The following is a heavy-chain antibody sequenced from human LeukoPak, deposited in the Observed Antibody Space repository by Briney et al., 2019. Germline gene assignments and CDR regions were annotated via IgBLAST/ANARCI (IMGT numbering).Heavy chain of an antibody. CDR1: GGSISSGSYY. CDR3: ARQVRDIVVVPAVLYFDY. J-gene: IGHJ4*02. D-gene: IGHD2-2*01. V-gene: IGHV4-61*02. CDR2: IYTSGST. Sequence: PSETLSLTCTVSGGSISSGSYYWSWIRQPAGKGLEWIGRIYTSGSTNYNPSLKSRVTISVDTSMNQFSLKLSSVTAADTAVYYCARQVRDIVVVPAVLYFDYWGQGTLVTVSS.